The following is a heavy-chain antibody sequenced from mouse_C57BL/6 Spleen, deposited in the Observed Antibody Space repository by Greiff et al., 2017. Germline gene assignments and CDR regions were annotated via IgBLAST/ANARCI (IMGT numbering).Heavy chain of an antibody. CDR3: ARGGNYGYFDV. CDR1: GFTFSDYY. Sequence: EVKLVESEGGLVQPGSSMKLSCTASGFTFSDYYMAWVRQVPEKGLEWVANINYDGSSTYYLDSLKSRFIISSDNAKNILYLQMSSLKSEDTATYYCARGGNYGYFDVWGTGTTVTVSS. V-gene: IGHV5-16*01. J-gene: IGHJ1*03. D-gene: IGHD2-1*01. CDR2: INYDGSST.